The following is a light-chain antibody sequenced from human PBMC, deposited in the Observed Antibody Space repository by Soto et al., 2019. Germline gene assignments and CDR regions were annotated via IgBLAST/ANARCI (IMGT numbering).Light chain of an antibody. Sequence: EIVMTQSPATLSVSPGERATLYCKASQRISSTLAWYQQKPGQPPRLLIYGSSTRASGITARFSGCGSGTEFTLTISDPQSEDFALYYRQQYNIWPPYTFGQGTKL. CDR3: QQYNIWPPYT. J-gene: IGKJ2*01. CDR2: GSS. V-gene: IGKV3-15*01. CDR1: QRISST.